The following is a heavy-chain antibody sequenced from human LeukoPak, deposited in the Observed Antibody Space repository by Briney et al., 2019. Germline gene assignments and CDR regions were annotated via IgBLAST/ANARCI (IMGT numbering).Heavy chain of an antibody. V-gene: IGHV3-48*01. CDR2: ISSSSNTI. CDR3: ARAAYGGNYDY. D-gene: IGHD4-17*01. Sequence: GGSLRLSCAASGFTFSTYSMNWVRQAPGKGLEWISYISSSSNTIYYADSVKGRFTISRDNAKNSLYLQMNSPRAEDTAVYYCARAAYGGNYDYWGQGILVTVSS. CDR1: GFTFSTYS. J-gene: IGHJ4*02.